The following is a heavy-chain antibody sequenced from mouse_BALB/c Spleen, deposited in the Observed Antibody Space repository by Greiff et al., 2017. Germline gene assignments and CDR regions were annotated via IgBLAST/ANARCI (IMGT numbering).Heavy chain of an antibody. CDR3: ARGGDDGSAWFAY. CDR1: GYSITSGYY. J-gene: IGHJ3*01. V-gene: IGHV3-6*02. CDR2: ISYDGSN. D-gene: IGHD2-3*01. Sequence: DVKLLESGPGLVKPSQSLSLTCSVTGYSITSGYYWNWIRQFPGNKLEWMGYISYDGSNNYNPSLKNRISITRDTSKNQFFLKLNSVTTEDTATYYCARGGDDGSAWFAYWGQGTLVTVSA.